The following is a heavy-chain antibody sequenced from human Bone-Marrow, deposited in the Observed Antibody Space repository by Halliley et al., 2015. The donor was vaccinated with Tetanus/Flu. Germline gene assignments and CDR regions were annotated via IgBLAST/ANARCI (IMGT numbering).Heavy chain of an antibody. J-gene: IGHJ4*01. D-gene: IGHD6-13*01. CDR2: ISSSSSHI. CDR3: ARDSGQQLTDF. Sequence: SLRLSCAASGFTFSSYSMNWVRQAPGRGLEWVSSISSSSSHIYYGDSVKGRFTYYADSVKGRFTISRDDAKNSLYLQMNSLRAEDTVVYYCARDSGQQLTDFGGHGTLVTVSS. CDR1: GFTFSSYS. V-gene: IGHV3-21*01.